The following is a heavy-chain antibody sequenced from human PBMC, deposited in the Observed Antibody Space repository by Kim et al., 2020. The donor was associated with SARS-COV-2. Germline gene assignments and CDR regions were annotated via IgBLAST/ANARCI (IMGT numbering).Heavy chain of an antibody. D-gene: IGHD3-10*01. J-gene: IGHJ4*02. V-gene: IGHV1-18*04. CDR3: ARVMQETYFYGSGSLFY. CDR2: ISVYNGNT. Sequence: ASVKVSCKTSGYSFTNYGINWVRQAPGQGLEWMGWISVYNGNTDYAQKVKGRVTMTTDTSTATAYMELRSLRSDDTAVYYCARVMQETYFYGSGSLFYWGQGTPVTLSS. CDR1: GYSFTNYG.